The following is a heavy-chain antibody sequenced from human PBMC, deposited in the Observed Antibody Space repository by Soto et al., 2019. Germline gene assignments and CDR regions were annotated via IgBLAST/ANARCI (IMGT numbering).Heavy chain of an antibody. J-gene: IGHJ1*01. CDR2: IIPILGIT. D-gene: IGHD1-20*01. CDR1: GGTFSGYA. V-gene: IGHV1-69*01. Sequence: QAQLMQSGAEVKKPGSSVKVSCKASGGTFSGYALSWVRQAPGQGLEWMGGIIPILGITNYAQKFQGRITIAADESTGTAYMDLRSLRSEDTAIYYCAKDPRSITGTTSSEDFQHWGQGTRVTVSS. CDR3: AKDPRSITGTTSSEDFQH.